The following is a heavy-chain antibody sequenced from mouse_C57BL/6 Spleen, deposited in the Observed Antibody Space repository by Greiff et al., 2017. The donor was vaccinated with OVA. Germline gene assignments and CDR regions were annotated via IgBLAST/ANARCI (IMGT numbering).Heavy chain of an antibody. D-gene: IGHD1-1*01. CDR3: ARGGNYYGSSYWYFEV. V-gene: IGHV1-63*01. J-gene: IGHJ1*03. CDR1: GYTFTNYW. Sequence: QVHVKQSGAELVRPGTSVKMSCKASGYTFTNYWIGWAKQRPGHGLEWIGDIYPGGGYTNYNEKFKGKATLTADKSSSTAYMQFSSLTSEDSAIYYCARGGNYYGSSYWYFEVWGTGTTVTVSS. CDR2: IYPGGGYT.